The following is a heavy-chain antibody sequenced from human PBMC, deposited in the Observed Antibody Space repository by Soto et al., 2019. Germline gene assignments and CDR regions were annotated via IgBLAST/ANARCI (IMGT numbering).Heavy chain of an antibody. D-gene: IGHD3-16*01. CDR2: IKQDGSEK. CDR3: ARDQPTYYDYIWAADAFDI. Sequence: EVQLVESGGGLVQPGGSLRLSCAASGFTFSSYWMSWVRQAPGKGLEWVANIKQDGSEKYYVDSVKGRFTISRDNAKNSLYLQMNSLRAEDTAVYYCARDQPTYYDYIWAADAFDIWGQGTMVTVSS. CDR1: GFTFSSYW. V-gene: IGHV3-7*01. J-gene: IGHJ3*02.